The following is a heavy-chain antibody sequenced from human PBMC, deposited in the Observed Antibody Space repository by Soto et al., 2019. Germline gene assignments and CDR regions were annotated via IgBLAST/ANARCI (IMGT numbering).Heavy chain of an antibody. V-gene: IGHV3-23*01. CDR1: GFSFNIFA. J-gene: IGHJ4*02. CDR3: AKDPTSYDSSAQFDS. CDR2: ISGGGGST. Sequence: GGSLRLSCAASGFSFNIFAMNWVRQAPGQGLEWVSGISGGGGSTYYADYVKGRFTISRDNSNNTLYLQMNSLRAEDTAVFYCAKDPTSYDSSAQFDSWGQGTLVTVSS. D-gene: IGHD3-22*01.